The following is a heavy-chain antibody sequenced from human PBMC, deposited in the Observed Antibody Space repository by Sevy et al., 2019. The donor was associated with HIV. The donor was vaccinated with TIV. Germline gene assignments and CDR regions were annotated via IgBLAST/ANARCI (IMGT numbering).Heavy chain of an antibody. J-gene: IGHJ4*02. CDR2: IKSESDGGTT. V-gene: IGHV3-15*07. CDR1: GLTLSYAW. CDR3: TGRNFDF. Sequence: GGSLRLSCAASGLTLSYAWMNWVRQAPGKGGEWVGHIKSESDGGTTDFAKPVKGRFIISRDDSKNTLYLQMNSLKTGDTALYYCTGRNFDFWGRGTLVTVSS.